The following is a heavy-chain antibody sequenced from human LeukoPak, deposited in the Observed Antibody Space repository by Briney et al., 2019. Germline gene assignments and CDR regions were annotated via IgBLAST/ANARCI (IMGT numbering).Heavy chain of an antibody. CDR3: ARESSSWYGDFDY. D-gene: IGHD6-13*01. V-gene: IGHV4-59*01. Sequence: SETLSLTCTISGGSISSYYWSWIRQPPGKGLEWIGYIYYSGSTNYNPSLKSRVTISVDTSKNQFSLKLSSVTAADTAVYYCARESSSWYGDFDYWGQGTLVTVSS. CDR2: IYYSGST. J-gene: IGHJ4*02. CDR1: GGSISSYY.